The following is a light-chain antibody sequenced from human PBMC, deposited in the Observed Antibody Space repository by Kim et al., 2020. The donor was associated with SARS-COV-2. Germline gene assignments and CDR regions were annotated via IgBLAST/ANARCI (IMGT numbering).Light chain of an antibody. V-gene: IGKV1-12*01. Sequence: ACVGDRVTITCRASQCIYNLLAWYQQKPGKAPNLLIYSASTLQSGVPSRFSGSGAGTDYTLTISSLQPEDSATYYCQQANSFPLTFGGGTKVDIK. J-gene: IGKJ4*01. CDR2: SAS. CDR3: QQANSFPLT. CDR1: QCIYNL.